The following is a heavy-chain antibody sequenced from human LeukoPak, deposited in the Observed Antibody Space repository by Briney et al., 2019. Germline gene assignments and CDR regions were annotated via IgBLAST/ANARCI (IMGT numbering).Heavy chain of an antibody. CDR3: AKGYPTSLDY. D-gene: IGHD1-26*01. Sequence: GGSLRLSCAASGFIFSTYAMSWVRQAPGKGLEWVSGISGSDDSTYYADSVKGRFTISRDNSKNTLYLQMNSLRAEDTAVYYCAKGYPTSLDYWGQGTLVTVSS. CDR2: ISGSDDST. J-gene: IGHJ4*02. V-gene: IGHV3-23*01. CDR1: GFIFSTYA.